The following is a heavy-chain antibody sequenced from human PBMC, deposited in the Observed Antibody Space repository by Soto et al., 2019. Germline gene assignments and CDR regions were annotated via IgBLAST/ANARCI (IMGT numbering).Heavy chain of an antibody. CDR3: AREGDGGYSHGY. J-gene: IGHJ4*02. CDR1: GGSISRGNW. CDR2: IYHVGST. D-gene: IGHD5-18*01. Sequence: QVQLQESGPGLVKPSGTLSLTCAVSGGSISRGNWWSWVRQPPGKGLEWIGEIYHVGSTNYNPSLKSRVTISVDKSKNQLSLKLSSVTAADTAVYYWAREGDGGYSHGYWGQGTLVTVSS. V-gene: IGHV4-4*02.